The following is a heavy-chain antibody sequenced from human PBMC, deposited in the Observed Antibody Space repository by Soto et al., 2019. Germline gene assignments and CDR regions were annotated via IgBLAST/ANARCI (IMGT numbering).Heavy chain of an antibody. CDR3: ARLDYYGSGSLFDY. V-gene: IGHV4-59*08. CDR2: IYYSGST. Sequence: PSETLSLTCTVSGGSISSYYWSWIRQPPGKGLEWIGYIYYSGSTNYNPSLKSRVTISVDTSKNQFSLRLSSVTAADTAVYYCARLDYYGSGSLFDYWGQGTLVTV. CDR1: GGSISSYY. J-gene: IGHJ4*02. D-gene: IGHD3-10*01.